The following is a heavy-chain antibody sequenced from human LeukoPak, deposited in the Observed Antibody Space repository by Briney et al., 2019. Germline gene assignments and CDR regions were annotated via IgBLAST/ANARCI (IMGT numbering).Heavy chain of an antibody. D-gene: IGHD6-13*01. CDR2: ISAYNGNT. Sequence: ASVKVSCKVSGYTFTSYGISWVRQAPGQGLEWMGWISAYNGNTNYPQKLQGRITMTTDTSTSTAYLELRSLRSDDTAVYFCARDQASSSWGGRTHAFDIWGQGTMVTVSS. CDR1: GYTFTSYG. CDR3: ARDQASSSWGGRTHAFDI. V-gene: IGHV1-18*01. J-gene: IGHJ3*02.